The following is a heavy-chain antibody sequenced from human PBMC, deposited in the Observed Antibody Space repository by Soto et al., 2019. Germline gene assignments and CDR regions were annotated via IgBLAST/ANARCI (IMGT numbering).Heavy chain of an antibody. Sequence: SVKVSCKASGGTFSSYAISWVRQAPGQGLEWMGGVIPIFGTANYAQKFQGRVTITADESTSTAYMELSSLRSEDTAVYYCARGGYCTNGVCYGGRYYGMDVWGQGTTVTVSS. CDR3: ARGGYCTNGVCYGGRYYGMDV. V-gene: IGHV1-69*13. CDR1: GGTFSSYA. D-gene: IGHD2-8*01. J-gene: IGHJ6*02. CDR2: VIPIFGTA.